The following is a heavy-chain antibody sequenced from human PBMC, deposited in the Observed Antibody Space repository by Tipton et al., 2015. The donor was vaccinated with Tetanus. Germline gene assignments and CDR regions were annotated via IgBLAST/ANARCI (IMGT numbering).Heavy chain of an antibody. CDR2: IKQDGSTL. Sequence: SLRLSCVASGFTFSNYCMTWVRQAPGKGLEWVANIKQDGSTLYYVDSVKGRFTFSRDNAKNSLYLQLNSLRVEDTAVYYCARAISSRWGKHDAFDIWGQGTTVADSP. CDR1: GFTFSNYC. D-gene: IGHD3-16*01. CDR3: ARAISSRWGKHDAFDI. V-gene: IGHV3-7*01. J-gene: IGHJ3*02.